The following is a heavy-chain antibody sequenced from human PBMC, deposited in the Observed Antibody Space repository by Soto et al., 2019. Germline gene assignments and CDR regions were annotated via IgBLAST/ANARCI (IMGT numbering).Heavy chain of an antibody. Sequence: KPSETLSLTCTVSGGSISSGDYYWSWIRQPPGKGLEWIGYIYYSGSTYYNPSLKSRVTISVDTSKNQFSLKLSSVTAADTAVYYCARAPIMVRGVIDWFDPWGQGTLVTVSS. CDR1: GGSISSGDYY. D-gene: IGHD3-10*01. CDR2: IYYSGST. CDR3: ARAPIMVRGVIDWFDP. J-gene: IGHJ5*02. V-gene: IGHV4-30-4*01.